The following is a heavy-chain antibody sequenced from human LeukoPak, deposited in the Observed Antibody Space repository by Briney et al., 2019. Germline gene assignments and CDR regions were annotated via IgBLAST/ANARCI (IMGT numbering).Heavy chain of an antibody. Sequence: PGGSLRLSCAASGFTFSSYWMSWVRQAPGKGLEWVANIKQDGSEKYYVDSVKGRFTISRDNAKNSLYLQMNSLRAEDTAVYYCARVPKGQLVNLGCDYWGQGTLVTVSS. CDR3: ARVPKGQLVNLGCDY. V-gene: IGHV3-7*01. CDR2: IKQDGSEK. J-gene: IGHJ4*02. CDR1: GFTFSSYW. D-gene: IGHD6-13*01.